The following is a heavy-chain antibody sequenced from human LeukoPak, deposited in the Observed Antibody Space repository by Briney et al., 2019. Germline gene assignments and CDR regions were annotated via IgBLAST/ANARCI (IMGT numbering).Heavy chain of an antibody. CDR2: ISSSSSYI. CDR1: GFTFSSYS. D-gene: IGHD3-10*01. CDR3: AREVPFYYYGMDV. V-gene: IGHV3-21*01. J-gene: IGHJ6*02. Sequence: PGGSLRLSCAASGFTFSSYSMNWVRQAPGKGLEWVSSISSSSSYIYYADSVKGRFTISRDNAKNSLYLQMNRLSAEDTAVYYCAREVPFYYYGMDVWGQGTTVTVSS.